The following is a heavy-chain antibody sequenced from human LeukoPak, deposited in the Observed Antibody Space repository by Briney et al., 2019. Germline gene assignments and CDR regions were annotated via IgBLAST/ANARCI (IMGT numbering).Heavy chain of an antibody. Sequence: PGGSLRLSCVVSGFTFSNYWMSWVRQAPGKGLEWVSGISGSGGGTYYADSVKGRFSISRDISKNTLYLQMNSLRAEDTAIYYCAKDGKTRNWNYFQAKPVYWGQGTLVTVSS. V-gene: IGHV3-23*01. D-gene: IGHD1-7*01. CDR3: AKDGKTRNWNYFQAKPVY. CDR1: GFTFSNYW. J-gene: IGHJ4*02. CDR2: ISGSGGGT.